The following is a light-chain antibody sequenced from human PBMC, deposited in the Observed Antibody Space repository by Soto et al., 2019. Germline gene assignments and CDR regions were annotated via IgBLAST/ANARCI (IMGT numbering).Light chain of an antibody. V-gene: IGKV1-39*01. CDR1: QVISTS. CDR3: QQNYITPPWT. CDR2: AAS. J-gene: IGKJ1*01. Sequence: DIHLTQSPSFLSPSIGESVPITCLASQVISTSLAWYQVKPGKAPKLLIFAASNLQSGVPSRFSGSGSGTDFTLTISSLQAEDFATYYCQQNYITPPWTFGPGTKVDIK.